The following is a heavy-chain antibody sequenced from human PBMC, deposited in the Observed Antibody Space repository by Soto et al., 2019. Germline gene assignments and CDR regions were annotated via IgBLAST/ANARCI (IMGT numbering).Heavy chain of an antibody. CDR3: ERDRYLGAPRDGRIAVAGTLPY. V-gene: IGHV3-33*01. Sequence: QVQLVESGGGVVQPGRSLRLSCAASGFTFSSYGMHWVRQAPGKGLEWVAVIWYDGSNKYYADSVKGRFTISRDNSKNTLYLHMNSLRAADTAVYYCERDRYLGAPRDGRIAVAGTLPYWGQGTLVIVSS. D-gene: IGHD6-19*01. J-gene: IGHJ4*02. CDR1: GFTFSSYG. CDR2: IWYDGSNK.